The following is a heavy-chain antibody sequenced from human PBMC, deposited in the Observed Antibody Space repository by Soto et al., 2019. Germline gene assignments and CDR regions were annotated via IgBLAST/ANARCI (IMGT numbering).Heavy chain of an antibody. CDR3: ARDTYRGYDFGL. V-gene: IGHV4-30-4*01. D-gene: IGHD5-12*01. Sequence: QVQLRESGPGLVKPSQTLSLTCSVSGASVAGGSYYWSWVRQPPGKGLQWIGYIPSRGRPFYNPSLTSRVTISADTSKNQLSLQFTSVTAADTAVYYCARDTYRGYDFGLWGQGTLVTVSS. CDR2: IPSRGRP. J-gene: IGHJ5*02. CDR1: GASVAGGSYY.